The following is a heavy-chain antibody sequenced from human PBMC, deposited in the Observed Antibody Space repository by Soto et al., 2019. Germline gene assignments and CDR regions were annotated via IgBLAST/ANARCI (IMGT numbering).Heavy chain of an antibody. J-gene: IGHJ6*02. D-gene: IGHD3-16*01. CDR2: IYYSGST. Sequence: QVQLQESGPGLVKPSETLSLTCTVSGGSISSYYWSWIRQPPGKGLEWIGYIYYSGSTNYNPSLKSRVTISVDTSKNQFYLKLSSVTAADTAVYYCARDNITALYGMDVWGQGTTVTVSS. CDR3: ARDNITALYGMDV. CDR1: GGSISSYY. V-gene: IGHV4-59*01.